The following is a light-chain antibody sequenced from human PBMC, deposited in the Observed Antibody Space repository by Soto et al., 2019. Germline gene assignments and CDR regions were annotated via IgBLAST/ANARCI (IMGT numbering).Light chain of an antibody. CDR2: DAS. CDR3: QQRSNWPLT. V-gene: IGKV3-11*01. J-gene: IGKJ3*01. Sequence: EIVLTQSPATLSLSPGERATLSCRASQSVSSYLAWYQQKPGQAPRLLIYDASNWATGIPARFSGSGSGTDFTLTISSLEPEDFAVYYCQQRSNWPLTFGPGTKVDI. CDR1: QSVSSY.